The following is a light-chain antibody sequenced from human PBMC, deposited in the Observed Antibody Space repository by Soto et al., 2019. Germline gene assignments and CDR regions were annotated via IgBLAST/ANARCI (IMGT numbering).Light chain of an antibody. CDR1: QSVSSY. Sequence: EIVLTQSPATLSLSPGERATISCRASQSVSSYLAWYQQKPGQAPRLLIYDASNRATGIPARFSGSGSGTDFTLTISSLEPEDFAVYYCHQRSNWPPITFGQGTRLDIK. CDR3: HQRSNWPPIT. V-gene: IGKV3-11*01. J-gene: IGKJ5*01. CDR2: DAS.